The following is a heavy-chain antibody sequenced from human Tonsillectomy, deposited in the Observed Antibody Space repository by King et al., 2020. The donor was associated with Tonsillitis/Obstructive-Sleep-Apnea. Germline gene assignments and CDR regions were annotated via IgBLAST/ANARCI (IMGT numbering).Heavy chain of an antibody. Sequence: VQLQQWGAGLLKPSDTLSLTCTVYVGSFSGYYWSWIRQPPGKGLEWIGEINHSGSTNYNPSLKLRFTISVDTAKNQSSLKLSSVTAADTAVYYCGLVGDYYYYYMDVWGKGTTVTVSS. CDR3: GLVGDYYYYYMDV. D-gene: IGHD2-15*01. V-gene: IGHV4-34*01. CDR1: VGSFSGYY. J-gene: IGHJ6*03. CDR2: INHSGST.